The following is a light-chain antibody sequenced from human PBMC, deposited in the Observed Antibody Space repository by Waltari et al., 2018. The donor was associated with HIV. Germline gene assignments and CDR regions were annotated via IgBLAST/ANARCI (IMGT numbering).Light chain of an antibody. Sequence: QSVRTHPPSVSGAPGQRVTIPSTGITPNLGAGSGVPCSQHLPGTTPTLLIYGNNNRPSGVPARFSGSRSGTSSSQAITGLQAEDEAVYYCQSYDSSLSVNWVFGGGTKLTVL. V-gene: IGLV1-40*01. CDR2: GNN. CDR3: QSYDSSLSVNWV. CDR1: TPNLGAGSG. J-gene: IGLJ3*02.